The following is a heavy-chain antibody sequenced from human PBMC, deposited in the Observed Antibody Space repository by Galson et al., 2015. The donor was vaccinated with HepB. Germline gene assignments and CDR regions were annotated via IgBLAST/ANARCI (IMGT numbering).Heavy chain of an antibody. J-gene: IGHJ6*02. D-gene: IGHD3-3*01. CDR3: ASRDDFWSGHNYYYGMDV. V-gene: IGHV1-69*13. CDR2: IIPIFGTA. CDR1: GGTFSSYA. Sequence: SVKVSCKASGGTFSSYAISWVRQAPGQGLEWMGGIIPIFGTANYAQKFQGRVTITADESTSTAYMELSSLRSEDTAVYYCASRDDFWSGHNYYYGMDVWGQGTTVTVSS.